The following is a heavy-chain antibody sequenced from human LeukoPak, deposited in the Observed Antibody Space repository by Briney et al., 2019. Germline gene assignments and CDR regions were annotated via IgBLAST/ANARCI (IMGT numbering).Heavy chain of an antibody. J-gene: IGHJ4*02. CDR2: INPNSGGT. CDR1: GYTFTGYY. D-gene: IGHD3-22*01. CDR3: ARVPGDSSGYYYPHFEY. Sequence: ASVKVSCKASGYTFTGYYLHWVRQAPGQGLEWMGWINPNSGGTNYAQKFQGRVTMTGDTSISTAYMELSRLRSDDTAVYYCARVPGDSSGYYYPHFEYWGQGTLVTVSS. V-gene: IGHV1-2*02.